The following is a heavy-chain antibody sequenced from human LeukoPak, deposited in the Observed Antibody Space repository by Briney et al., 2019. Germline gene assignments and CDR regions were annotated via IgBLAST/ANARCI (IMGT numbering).Heavy chain of an antibody. CDR3: ARLFKRDWFDP. CDR1: GGSISSYY. J-gene: IGHJ5*02. CDR2: IYTSGST. V-gene: IGHV4-4*09. Sequence: SETLPLTCTVSGGSISSYYWSWIRQPPGKGLEWIGYIYTSGSTNYNPSLKSRVTISVDTSKNQFSLKLSSVTAADTAVYYCARLFKRDWFDPWGQGTLVTVSS.